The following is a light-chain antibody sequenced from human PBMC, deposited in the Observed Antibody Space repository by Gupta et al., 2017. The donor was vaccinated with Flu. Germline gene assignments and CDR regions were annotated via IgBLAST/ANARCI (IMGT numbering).Light chain of an antibody. CDR2: HAS. J-gene: IGKJ5*01. CDR3: QQRRSWPIT. V-gene: IGKV3-11*01. CDR1: HSVNIY. Sequence: PASLSLSPVERATLSCTPSHSVNIYFTWYQQKPGQAPMLLIYHASNRAAGIPARFSGSGSETDFTLTISTLEPEDFAIYYCQQRRSWPITFGQGTRLEIK.